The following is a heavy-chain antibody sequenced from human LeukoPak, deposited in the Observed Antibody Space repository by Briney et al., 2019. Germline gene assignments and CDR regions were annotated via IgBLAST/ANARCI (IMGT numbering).Heavy chain of an antibody. Sequence: GESLKISCKGSGYSFTSYWIGWVGQMPGKGLGWMGIIYPGDSDTRYRPSFQGQVTISADKSISTAYLQWNSLKASDTAMYYCARRARGSLDTGMLDYWGQGTLVTVSS. CDR2: IYPGDSDT. CDR3: ARRARGSLDTGMLDY. V-gene: IGHV5-51*01. D-gene: IGHD5-18*01. CDR1: GYSFTSYW. J-gene: IGHJ4*02.